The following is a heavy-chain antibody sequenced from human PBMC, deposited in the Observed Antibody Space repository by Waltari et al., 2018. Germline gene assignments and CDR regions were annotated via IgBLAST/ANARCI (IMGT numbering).Heavy chain of an antibody. J-gene: IGHJ4*02. V-gene: IGHV3-21*01. CDR1: GFTFSSYS. CDR2: ISSSSSYI. CDR3: ARDLVQQLGQRFDY. D-gene: IGHD6-13*01. Sequence: EVQLVESGGGLVKPGGSLRLSCAASGFTFSSYSMNWVRQAPGKGLEWVSSISSSSSYIYYADSVKGRFTISRDNAKNSLYLQMNSLRAEDTAVYYCARDLVQQLGQRFDYWGQGTLVTVSS.